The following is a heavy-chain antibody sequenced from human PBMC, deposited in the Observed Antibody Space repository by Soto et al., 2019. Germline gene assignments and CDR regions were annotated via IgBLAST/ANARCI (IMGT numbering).Heavy chain of an antibody. CDR1: GDSISSSSYY. D-gene: IGHD3-10*01. CDR2: IYYSGST. Sequence: PSETLSLTCTVSGDSISSSSYYWGWIRQPPGKGLEWVGSIYYSGSTYYNPSLKSRVTISVDTSKNQFSLKLSSVTAADTAVYYCARGSLGGYYGAFDVWGQGTVVTVS. J-gene: IGHJ3*01. V-gene: IGHV4-39*01. CDR3: ARGSLGGYYGAFDV.